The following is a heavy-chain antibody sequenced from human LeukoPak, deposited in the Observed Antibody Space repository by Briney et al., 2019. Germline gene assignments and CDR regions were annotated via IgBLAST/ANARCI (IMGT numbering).Heavy chain of an antibody. J-gene: IGHJ4*02. CDR2: ISSSSSYT. CDR3: ARGPTTVTHGFDY. CDR1: GFTVSSTY. Sequence: GGSLRLSCAASGFTVSSTYMSWVRQAPGKGLEWVSYISSSSSYTNYADSVKGRFTISRDNAKNSLYLQMNSLRAEDTAVYYCARGPTTVTHGFDYWGQGTLVTVSS. V-gene: IGHV3-11*05. D-gene: IGHD4-17*01.